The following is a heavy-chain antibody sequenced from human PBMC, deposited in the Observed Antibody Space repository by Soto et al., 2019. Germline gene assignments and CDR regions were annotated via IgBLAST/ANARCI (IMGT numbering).Heavy chain of an antibody. D-gene: IGHD1-1*01. V-gene: IGHV1-46*01. J-gene: IGHJ6*02. Sequence: QVQLVQFGAEVKKPGASVKVSCKASGYTFTSYYMHWVRQAPGQGLEWMGIINPSCGSTSYAQKFPGRVTMTRDTSTSTVYRELSSLRSEDTAVYYCARDAPLKAGNWNDGVIDGMDVGGQGPTVTVSS. CDR2: INPSCGST. CDR3: ARDAPLKAGNWNDGVIDGMDV. CDR1: GYTFTSYY.